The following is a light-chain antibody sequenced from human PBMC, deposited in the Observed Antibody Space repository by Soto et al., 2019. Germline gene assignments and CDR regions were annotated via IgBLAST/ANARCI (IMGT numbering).Light chain of an antibody. CDR2: DAS. Sequence: DIQMTQSPSSLSASVGDRVTITCQASQDISNYLNWYQQKPGKAPKLLIYDASNLETGVPSRFSGSGSGTDFTFTISSLQPEDIATYYCQQLGGFGGGTKVEIK. CDR3: QQLGG. J-gene: IGKJ4*01. CDR1: QDISNY. V-gene: IGKV1-33*01.